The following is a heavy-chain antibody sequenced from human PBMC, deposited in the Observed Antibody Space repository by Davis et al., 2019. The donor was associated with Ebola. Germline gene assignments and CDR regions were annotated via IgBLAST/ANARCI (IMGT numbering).Heavy chain of an antibody. D-gene: IGHD2-2*01. J-gene: IGHJ3*02. Sequence: SETLSLTCTVSDGSISSYYWSWIRQPAGKGLEWFGRIYTSGSTNYNPSLKSRVTMSVDTSKNQFSLKLSSVTAADTAVYYCAREHGIVVVPAAWDAFDIWGQGTMVTVSS. CDR2: IYTSGST. CDR3: AREHGIVVVPAAWDAFDI. CDR1: DGSISSYY. V-gene: IGHV4-4*07.